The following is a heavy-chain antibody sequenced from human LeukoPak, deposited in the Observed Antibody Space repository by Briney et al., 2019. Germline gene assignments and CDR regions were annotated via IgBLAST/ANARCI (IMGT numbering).Heavy chain of an antibody. CDR3: AKTCSGTTCSSAFDI. D-gene: IGHD2-2*01. Sequence: SETLSLTCTVSSGSISSYWWSWIRQPAGKGLEWIGLIYTSGTTIYNPSLKSRVTISLDTSSNPFSLKLSSVTAADTAVYYCAKTCSGTTCSSAFDIWGQGTMVTVSS. V-gene: IGHV4-4*07. J-gene: IGHJ3*02. CDR2: IYTSGTT. CDR1: SGSISSYW.